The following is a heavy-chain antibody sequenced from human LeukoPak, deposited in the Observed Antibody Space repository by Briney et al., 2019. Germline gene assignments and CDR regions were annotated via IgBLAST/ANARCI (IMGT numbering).Heavy chain of an antibody. CDR3: ARRGYSSGCCYFDY. J-gene: IGHJ4*02. CDR2: ISSSSSTI. Sequence: GGSLRLSCAASGFTFSSYSMNWVRQAPGKGLEWVSYISSSSSTIYYADSVKGRSTISRDNAKNSLYLQMNSLRAEDTAVYYCARRGYSSGCCYFDYWGQGTLVTVSS. V-gene: IGHV3-48*01. CDR1: GFTFSSYS. D-gene: IGHD6-19*01.